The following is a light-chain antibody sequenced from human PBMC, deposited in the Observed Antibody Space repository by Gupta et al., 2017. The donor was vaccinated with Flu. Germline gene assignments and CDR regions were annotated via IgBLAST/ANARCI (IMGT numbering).Light chain of an antibody. CDR3: QQDHRYPVT. V-gene: IGKV1-5*03. Sequence: DIQMTQSPSTLSASVGDRVTITCRASQNISIALAWYQQKTGKAPNLLIYKASDLQGGVPSRFSGSGSGPDFTLTLNNLQPDDFATYYCQQDHRYPVTFGGGTMVDIK. J-gene: IGKJ4*01. CDR1: QNISIA. CDR2: KAS.